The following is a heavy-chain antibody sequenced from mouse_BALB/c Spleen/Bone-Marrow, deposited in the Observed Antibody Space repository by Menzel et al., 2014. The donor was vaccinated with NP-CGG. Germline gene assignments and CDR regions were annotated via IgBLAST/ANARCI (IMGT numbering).Heavy chain of an antibody. V-gene: IGHV14-4*02. J-gene: IGHJ3*01. CDR3: NTWGGAY. CDR2: SDPENGDT. Sequence: VQLQQCGAELVRSGASVKLSCTASGFNINDSYIHWVKQRPEQGLEWIGWSDPENGDTEYARKFQGKATMATDTSSSTAYLHLSSLTSEGTAVYYCNTWGGAYWGQGTLVSVPA. CDR1: GFNINDSY.